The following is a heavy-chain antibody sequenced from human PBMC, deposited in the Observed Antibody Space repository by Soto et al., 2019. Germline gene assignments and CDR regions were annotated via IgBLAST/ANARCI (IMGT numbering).Heavy chain of an antibody. CDR2: ISSNGGST. J-gene: IGHJ4*02. V-gene: IGHV3-64D*08. CDR3: VKEPPSPLRYFDFSPDAPG. CDR1: GFTFSSYA. Sequence: PGGPLRLSCSASGFTFSSYAMHWVRQAPGKGLEYVSAISSNGGSTYYADSVKGRFTISRDNSKNTLYLQMSSLRAEDTAVYYCVKEPPSPLRYFDFSPDAPGWGQGTLVTVSS. D-gene: IGHD3-9*01.